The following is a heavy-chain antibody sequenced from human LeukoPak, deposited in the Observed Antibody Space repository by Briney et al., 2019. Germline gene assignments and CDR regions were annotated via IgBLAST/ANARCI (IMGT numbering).Heavy chain of an antibody. V-gene: IGHV3-48*01. CDR2: ISSSSSTI. CDR1: GFTFSSYS. J-gene: IGHJ4*02. D-gene: IGHD3-22*01. Sequence: PGGSLRLSCAASGFTFSSYSMNWVRQAPGKGLEWVSYISSSSSTIYCADSVKGRFTISRDNAKNSLYLQMNSLRAEDTAVYYCARERTARGTYYDSSGYYYHYWGQGTLVTVSS. CDR3: ARERTARGTYYDSSGYYYHY.